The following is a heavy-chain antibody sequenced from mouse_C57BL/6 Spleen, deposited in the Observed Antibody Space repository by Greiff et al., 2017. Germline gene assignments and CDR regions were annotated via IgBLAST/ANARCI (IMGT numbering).Heavy chain of an antibody. Sequence: EVKLVESGGDLVKPGGSLKLSCAASGFTFSSYGMSCVRQTPDKRLEWVATISSGGSYTYYPDSVKGRFTISRDNAKNTLYLQMSSLKSEDTAMYYCARRDYGSSGYFDVWGTGTTVTVSS. J-gene: IGHJ1*03. CDR3: ARRDYGSSGYFDV. CDR1: GFTFSSYG. D-gene: IGHD1-1*01. CDR2: ISSGGSYT. V-gene: IGHV5-6*02.